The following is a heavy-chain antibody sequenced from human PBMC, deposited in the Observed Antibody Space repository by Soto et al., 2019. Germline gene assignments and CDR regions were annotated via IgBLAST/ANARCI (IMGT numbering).Heavy chain of an antibody. CDR1: GFTFSGSS. D-gene: IGHD2-15*01. CDR3: TRPASVYCSGGSCYRGKYYYYYYGMDV. J-gene: IGHJ6*02. CDR2: MGSKANSYAT. V-gene: IGHV3-73*01. Sequence: GGSLRLSGSAPGFTFSGSSMYGGRQASGEGVEGGGRMGSKANSYATAYAASVKGSFTISRDDSKNTAYLQMNSLKTEDTAVYYCTRPASVYCSGGSCYRGKYYYYYYGMDVWGQGTTVTVS.